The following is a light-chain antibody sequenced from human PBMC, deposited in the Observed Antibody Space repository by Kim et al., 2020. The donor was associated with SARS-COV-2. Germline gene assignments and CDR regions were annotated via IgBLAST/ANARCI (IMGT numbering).Light chain of an antibody. CDR3: QQYGSSPPNT. CDR1: QSVSSNF. CDR2: GAS. Sequence: EIVLTQSPGTLSLSPGERATLSCRASQSVSSNFLAWYQQKPGQAPRLLIYGASSRATGIPDRFGGSGSGTDFTLTISRLEPEDSAVYYCQQYGSSPPNTFGGGTKVDIK. V-gene: IGKV3-20*01. J-gene: IGKJ4*01.